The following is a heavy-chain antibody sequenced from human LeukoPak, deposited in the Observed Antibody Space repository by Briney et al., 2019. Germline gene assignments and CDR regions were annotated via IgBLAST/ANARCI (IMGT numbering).Heavy chain of an antibody. V-gene: IGHV1-69*13. Sequence: GASVKVSCKASGGTFSSYAISWVRQAPGQGLEWMGGIIPIFGTANYAQKFQGRVTITADESTSTAYMELSSLRSEDTAVYYCVKAVAGPLDYWGQGTLVTVSS. CDR3: VKAVAGPLDY. CDR1: GGTFSSYA. CDR2: IIPIFGTA. D-gene: IGHD6-19*01. J-gene: IGHJ4*02.